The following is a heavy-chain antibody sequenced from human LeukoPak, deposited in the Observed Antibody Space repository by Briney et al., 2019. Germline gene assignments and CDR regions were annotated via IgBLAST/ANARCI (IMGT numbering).Heavy chain of an antibody. J-gene: IGHJ4*02. CDR2: IYYSGTT. CDR1: GGSISNSGYY. V-gene: IGHV4-39*07. Sequence: PSETLSLTCTVSGGSISNSGYYWGWIRQPPGKGLEGIGNIYYSGTTYYNPSLKRRVTISMDRSKNQFSLKLTSVTAADTAVYYCARSRVTVTTIDWGQGTLVAVSS. CDR3: ARSRVTVTTID. D-gene: IGHD4-17*01.